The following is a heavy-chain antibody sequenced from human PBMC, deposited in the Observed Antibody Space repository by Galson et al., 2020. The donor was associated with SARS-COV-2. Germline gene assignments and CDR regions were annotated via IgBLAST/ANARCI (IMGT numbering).Heavy chain of an antibody. J-gene: IGHJ4*02. Sequence: GGSLRLSCAASGFTFRRYSINWVRQAPGKGLEGVSYISSSSSTIYYADSVKGRFPISRENAKNSLYLKMNSLRAEDTAVYYCARDGAYGSWGQGTLVTVSS. D-gene: IGHD4-17*01. CDR2: ISSSSSTI. CDR3: ARDGAYGS. CDR1: GFTFRRYS. V-gene: IGHV3-48*01.